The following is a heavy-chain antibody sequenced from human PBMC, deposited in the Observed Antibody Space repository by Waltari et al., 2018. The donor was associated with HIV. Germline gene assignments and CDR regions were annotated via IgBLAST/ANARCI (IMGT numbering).Heavy chain of an antibody. J-gene: IGHJ4*02. CDR2: MNPNSGNT. Sequence: QVQLVQSGAEVKKPGASEKVSCKASGYTFTSYDINWVRPATGQGLEWLGWMNPNSGNTGYAQRFQGRVTMTRNTSISTAYMELSSLRSEDTAVYFCARGPQDYPKYYFDYWGQGTLVTVSS. CDR3: ARGPQDYPKYYFDY. V-gene: IGHV1-8*02. D-gene: IGHD4-17*01. CDR1: GYTFTSYD.